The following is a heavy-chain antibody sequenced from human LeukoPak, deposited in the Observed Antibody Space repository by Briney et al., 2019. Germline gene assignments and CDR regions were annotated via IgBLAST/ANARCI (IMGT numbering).Heavy chain of an antibody. J-gene: IGHJ6*03. CDR1: GDSLSRYY. D-gene: IGHD2/OR15-2a*01. CDR2: INPSGSP. Sequence: SGTLSLTCAVYGDSLSRYYWTWIRLSPGKGLEWLVEINPSGSPGYNPSLKSRATTSVDTSKNQFSLRLASVTAADTAVYYCASVRHDPLEYYYYIDVWGKGTTVTVSS. CDR3: ASVRHDPLEYYYYIDV. V-gene: IGHV4-34*01.